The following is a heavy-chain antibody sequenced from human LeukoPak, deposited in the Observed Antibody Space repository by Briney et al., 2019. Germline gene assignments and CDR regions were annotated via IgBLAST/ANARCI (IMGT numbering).Heavy chain of an antibody. CDR2: IYTSGST. CDR3: ARVMPMVRGIKSYNWFDP. CDR1: GGSLSSYY. V-gene: IGHV4-4*07. Sequence: PSETLSLTCTVSGGSLSSYYWSWLRQPAGKGLEWIGRIYTSGSTNYNPPLKSRVTISVDTSKNQFSLKLSSVTAADTAVYYCARVMPMVRGIKSYNWFDPWGQGTLVTVSS. D-gene: IGHD3-10*01. J-gene: IGHJ5*02.